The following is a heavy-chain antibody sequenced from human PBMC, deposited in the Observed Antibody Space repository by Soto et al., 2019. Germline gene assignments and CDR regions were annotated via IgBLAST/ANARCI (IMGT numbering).Heavy chain of an antibody. CDR3: ARPLWRDDYNWGYFDL. J-gene: IGHJ2*01. CDR2: ISYDGSNK. Sequence: QVQLVESGGGVVQPGRSLRLSCAASGFTFSNYAMHWVRQAPGKGLEWVAVISYDGSNKYYADSVKGRFTISRDNSKNTSYLQMNSLRADATAVYYCARPLWRDDYNWGYFDLWGRGTLVTVSS. V-gene: IGHV3-30-3*01. CDR1: GFTFSNYA. D-gene: IGHD4-4*01.